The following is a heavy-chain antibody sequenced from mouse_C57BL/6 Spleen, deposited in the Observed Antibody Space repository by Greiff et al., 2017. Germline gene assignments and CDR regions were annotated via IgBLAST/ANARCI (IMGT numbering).Heavy chain of an antibody. V-gene: IGHV5-9-1*02. CDR3: TRDRSYWYFDV. CDR2: ISSGGDYI. J-gene: IGHJ1*03. Sequence: EVQLVESGEGLVKPGGSLKLSCAVSGFTFSSYAMSWVRQTPEKRLEWVAYISSGGDYIYYADTVQGRFTISRDNARNTLYLQMSSLKAEDTAMYYCTRDRSYWYFDVWGTGTTVTVSS. CDR1: GFTFSSYA.